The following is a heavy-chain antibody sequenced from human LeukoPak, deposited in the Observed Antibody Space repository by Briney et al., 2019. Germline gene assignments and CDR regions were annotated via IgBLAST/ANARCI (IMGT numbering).Heavy chain of an antibody. CDR2: IFSDDRR. CDR1: GFTVSSNF. D-gene: IGHD2-8*01. CDR3: ATGSAGSSYES. Sequence: GGSLRLSCAASGFTVSSNFVTWVRQAPGKGLEWFSVIFSDDRRDYADSVKGRFTISRDSSKNTVFLQVNSLRVEDTAVYYCATGSAGSSYESWGQGTLVTVSS. J-gene: IGHJ5*02. V-gene: IGHV3-66*01.